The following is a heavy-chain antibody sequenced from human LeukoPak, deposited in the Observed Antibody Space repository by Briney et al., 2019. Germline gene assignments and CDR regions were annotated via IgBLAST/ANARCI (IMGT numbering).Heavy chain of an antibody. D-gene: IGHD6-13*01. CDR3: AKTKPYGTTWYGGID. Sequence: GGSLRLSCATSGITFSSYAMSWVRQAPGKGLEWVSAIRESGGSTHYADSVKGRFTISRDNSKNTLYLQMNSLRAEDTAVYYCAKTKPYGTTWYGGIDWGQGALVTVSS. CDR1: GITFSSYA. V-gene: IGHV3-23*01. CDR2: IRESGGST. J-gene: IGHJ4*02.